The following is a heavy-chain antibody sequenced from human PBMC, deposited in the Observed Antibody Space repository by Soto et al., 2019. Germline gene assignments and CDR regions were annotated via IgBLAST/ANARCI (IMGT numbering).Heavy chain of an antibody. CDR2: ISNNSSHE. Sequence: QVEVVQSGRGVVQPGKSVRLSCKASGFIFSDYGVHWARQAPGKGLQWVAFISNNSSHEYYADSVKGRFTISRDNSQNTVYLHLKSLRPEDTAVYYCVPNFDYWGQGTRVTVSP. J-gene: IGHJ4*02. V-gene: IGHV3-30*03. CDR3: VPNFDY. CDR1: GFIFSDYG.